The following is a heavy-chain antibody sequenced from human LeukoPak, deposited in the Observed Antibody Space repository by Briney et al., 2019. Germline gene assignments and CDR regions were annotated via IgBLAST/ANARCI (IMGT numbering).Heavy chain of an antibody. V-gene: IGHV4-4*07. CDR1: GGSISSYY. CDR2: IYSSGSA. CDR3: ARDSTRDHYYYYYMDV. J-gene: IGHJ6*03. Sequence: TSETLSLTCTVSGGSISSYYWSWIRQPAGKGLEWIGRIYSSGSANYNPSLKSRVTMSLDTSKNQFSLKLNSVTAADTALYYCARDSTRDHYYYYYMDVWGKGATVTVSS.